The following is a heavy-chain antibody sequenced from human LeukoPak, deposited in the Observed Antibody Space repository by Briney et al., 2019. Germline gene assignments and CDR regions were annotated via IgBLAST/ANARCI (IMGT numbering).Heavy chain of an antibody. V-gene: IGHV4-59*01. Sequence: PSETLSLTCTVSGGSISSYYWSWIRQPPGKGLEWIGYIYYSGSTNYNPSLKSRVTISVDTSKNQFSLKLSSVTAADTAVYYCSRESHFYDSSSYFYYYYGMDVWGQGTTVTVSS. CDR1: GGSISSYY. J-gene: IGHJ6*02. CDR3: SRESHFYDSSSYFYYYYGMDV. D-gene: IGHD3-22*01. CDR2: IYYSGST.